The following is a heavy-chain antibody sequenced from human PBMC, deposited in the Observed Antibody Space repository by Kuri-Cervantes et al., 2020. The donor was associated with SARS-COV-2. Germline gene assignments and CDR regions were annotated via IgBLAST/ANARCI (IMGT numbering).Heavy chain of an antibody. CDR3: ARGEPGPFQH. V-gene: IGHV3-21*01. CDR1: GFTFSSYS. CDR2: ISSSSSYI. J-gene: IGHJ1*01. D-gene: IGHD1-14*01. Sequence: ETLSLTCAASGFTFSSYSMNWVRQAPGKGLEWVSSISSSSSYIYYADSVKGRFTISRDNAKNSLYLQMNSLRAEDTAVYYCARGEPGPFQHWGQGTLVTVSS.